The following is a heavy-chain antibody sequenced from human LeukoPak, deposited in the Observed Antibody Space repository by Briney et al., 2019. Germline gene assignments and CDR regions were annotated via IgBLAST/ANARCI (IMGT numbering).Heavy chain of an antibody. V-gene: IGHV3-30*04. J-gene: IGHJ6*02. Sequence: GRSLRLSCAASGFTFSSYAMHWVRQAPGKGLEWVAVISYDGSNKYYADSVKGRFTISRDNSKNTLYLQMNSLRAEDTVVYYCAKDPDYGDPYYYYYGMDVWGQGTTVTVSS. D-gene: IGHD4-17*01. CDR1: GFTFSSYA. CDR2: ISYDGSNK. CDR3: AKDPDYGDPYYYYYGMDV.